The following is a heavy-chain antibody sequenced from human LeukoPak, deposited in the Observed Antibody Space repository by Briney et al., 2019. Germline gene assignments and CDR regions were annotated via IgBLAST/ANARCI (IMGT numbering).Heavy chain of an antibody. CDR1: GYTFIAYY. J-gene: IGHJ1*01. V-gene: IGHV1-2*02. CDR3: ARDGYCRGSSCPFQH. CDR2: INPNSGAT. D-gene: IGHD2-2*03. Sequence: ASVKVSCKASGYTFIAYYMFWVRQAPGQGLEWMGWINPNSGATGQAQKFQGRVTMTRDTSISTSYMEVTGLRSDDTAVYFCARDGYCRGSSCPFQHWGQGTMVTVSS.